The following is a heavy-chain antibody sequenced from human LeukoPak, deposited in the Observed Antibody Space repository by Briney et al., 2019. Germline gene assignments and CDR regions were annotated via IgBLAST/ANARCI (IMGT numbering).Heavy chain of an antibody. V-gene: IGHV4-59*01. CDR1: GGSISSYY. J-gene: IGHJ4*02. Sequence: SATLSLTCTVSGGSISSYYWSWIRPPPGKGREWIGYIYYSGSTNYNPSLKSRVTISVDTSKNQFSLKLSSVTAADTAVYYCARDGELGSFHFDYWGQGTLVTVSS. D-gene: IGHD7-27*01. CDR3: ARDGELGSFHFDY. CDR2: IYYSGST.